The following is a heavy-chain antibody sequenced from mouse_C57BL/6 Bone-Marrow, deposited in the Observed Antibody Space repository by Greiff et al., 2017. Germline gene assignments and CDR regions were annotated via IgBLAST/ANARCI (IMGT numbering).Heavy chain of an antibody. Sequence: QVHVKQSGAELARPGASVKLSCKASGYTFTSYGISWVKQRTGQGLEWIGEIYPRSGNTYYNEKFKGKATLTADKSSSTAYMELRSLTSEDSAVYFCARGTVVDFDYWGQGTTLTVSS. D-gene: IGHD1-1*01. V-gene: IGHV1-81*01. J-gene: IGHJ2*01. CDR3: ARGTVVDFDY. CDR2: IYPRSGNT. CDR1: GYTFTSYG.